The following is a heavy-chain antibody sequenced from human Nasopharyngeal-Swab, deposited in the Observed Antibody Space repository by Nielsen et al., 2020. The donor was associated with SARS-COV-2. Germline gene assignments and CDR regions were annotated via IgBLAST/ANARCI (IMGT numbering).Heavy chain of an antibody. V-gene: IGHV3-30*04. CDR3: GRDKGSYGPNHWLDP. Sequence: GGSLRLSCGASGFTFSIYYIHWVRPAPGQLLEWLSVISFDGNRTSYADSVKGRFTISRDNSKNTAYLQMNSLRTEDTAVYYCGRDKGSYGPNHWLDPWGQGTVVTGSS. CDR2: ISFDGNRT. CDR1: GFTFSIYY. D-gene: IGHD5-18*01. J-gene: IGHJ5*02.